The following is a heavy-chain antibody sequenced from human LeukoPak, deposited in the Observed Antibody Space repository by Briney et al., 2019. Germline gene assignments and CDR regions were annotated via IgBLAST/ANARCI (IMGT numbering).Heavy chain of an antibody. CDR2: IYYSGST. CDR1: GGSIRSSSYY. CDR3: ARDRPVAGHYGMDV. J-gene: IGHJ6*02. D-gene: IGHD6-19*01. Sequence: PSETLSHTRTVSGGSIRSSSYYWGWIRQPPGKGLEGRGSIYYSGSTYYNPSLKSRVTISVDTSKNQFSLKLSSVTAADTAAYYWARDRPVAGHYGMDVWGQGTTVTVSS. V-gene: IGHV4-39*07.